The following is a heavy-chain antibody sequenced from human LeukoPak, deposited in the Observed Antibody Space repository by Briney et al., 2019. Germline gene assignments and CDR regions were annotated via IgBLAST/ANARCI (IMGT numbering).Heavy chain of an antibody. J-gene: IGHJ4*02. Sequence: GASVKVSCKASGGTSTSYGISWVRQAPGQGLEWMGWISAYNGNTNYAQKLQGRVTMTTDTSTSTAYMELRSLRSDDTALYYCARGSSPTTKGEGNDYWGQGTLVTVSS. D-gene: IGHD3-16*01. V-gene: IGHV1-18*01. CDR3: ARGSSPTTKGEGNDY. CDR2: ISAYNGNT. CDR1: GGTSTSYG.